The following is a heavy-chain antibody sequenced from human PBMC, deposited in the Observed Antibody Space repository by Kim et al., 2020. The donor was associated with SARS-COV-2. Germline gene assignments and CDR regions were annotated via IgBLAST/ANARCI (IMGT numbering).Heavy chain of an antibody. CDR3: ARDYYDSSGYSLFSSDY. J-gene: IGHJ4*02. CDR1: GYTFTSYG. V-gene: IGHV1-18*01. D-gene: IGHD3-22*01. CDR2: ISAYNGNT. Sequence: ASVKVSCKASGYTFTSYGISWVRQAPGQGLEWMGWISAYNGNTNYAQKLQGRVTMTTDTSTSTAYMELRSLRSDDTAVYYCARDYYDSSGYSLFSSDYWGQGTLVTVSS.